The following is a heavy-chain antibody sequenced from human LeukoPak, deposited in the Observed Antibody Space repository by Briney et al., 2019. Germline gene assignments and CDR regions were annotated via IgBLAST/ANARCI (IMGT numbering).Heavy chain of an antibody. J-gene: IGHJ3*02. CDR3: ARERPGDPDAFDI. CDR2: IYTRGST. Sequence: SETLSLTCTVSGGSISSSSYYWSWIRQPAGKGLEWIGRIYTRGSTNYNPSLKSRVTISVDRSKNQFSLKLSSVTAADTAVYYCARERPGDPDAFDIWGQGTMVTVSS. D-gene: IGHD7-27*01. V-gene: IGHV4-61*02. CDR1: GGSISSSSYY.